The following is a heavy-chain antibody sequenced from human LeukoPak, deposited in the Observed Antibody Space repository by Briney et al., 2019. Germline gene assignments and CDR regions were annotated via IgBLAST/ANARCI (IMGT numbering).Heavy chain of an antibody. CDR2: IYYSGST. V-gene: IGHV4-38-2*02. D-gene: IGHD1-1*01. CDR1: GYSISSGYY. Sequence: SETLSLTCTVSGYSISSGYYWGWIRQPPGKGLEWIGSIYYSGSTNYNPSLKSRVTLSVDTSRNQFSLSLRSMTAADTAVYYCARTEPSGTTSHWGQGTLVTVSS. J-gene: IGHJ4*02. CDR3: ARTEPSGTTSH.